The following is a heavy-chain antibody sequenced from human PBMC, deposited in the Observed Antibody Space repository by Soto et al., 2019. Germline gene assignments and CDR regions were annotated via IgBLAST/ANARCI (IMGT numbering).Heavy chain of an antibody. J-gene: IGHJ6*02. D-gene: IGHD6-13*01. CDR2: IYYSGGT. CDR3: ARLVRGSSWYKDYYYYGMDV. CDR1: GGSISSSSYY. Sequence: SETLSLTCPVSGGSISSSSYYLGWIRQPPGKGLEWIGSIYYSGGTYYNPSLKSRVTISVDTSKNQFSLKLSSVTAADTAVYYCARLVRGSSWYKDYYYYGMDVWGQGTTVT. V-gene: IGHV4-39*07.